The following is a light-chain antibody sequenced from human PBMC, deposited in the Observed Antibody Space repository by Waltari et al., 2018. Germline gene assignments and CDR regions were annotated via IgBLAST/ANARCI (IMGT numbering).Light chain of an antibody. CDR3: QQYLSSPPWT. V-gene: IGKV3-20*01. J-gene: IGKJ1*01. Sequence: EIVLTQSPGTLSLSPGERATLSCRASQTIRYDYLAWYQQKPGQAPRLLIYGASTRATGIPDRFSGSGSGTDFTLTITRLEPEDFAVYYCQQYLSSPPWTFGQGTKVEIK. CDR2: GAS. CDR1: QTIRYDY.